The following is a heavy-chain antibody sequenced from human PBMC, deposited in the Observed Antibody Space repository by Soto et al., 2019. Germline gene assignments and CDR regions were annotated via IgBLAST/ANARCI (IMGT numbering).Heavy chain of an antibody. CDR1: GFTFSNYN. Sequence: EVQLVESGGGLVKTGESLRLSCAASGFTFSNYNINWVRQAPGKGLEWVSSIRSRSIDMYYADSVKGRFTISRDDAKNSMSLQMNGLRAEDTAVYFCVRESYPAKAFDIWGQGTMVTVSS. J-gene: IGHJ3*02. CDR2: IRSRSIDM. CDR3: VRESYPAKAFDI. D-gene: IGHD2-2*01. V-gene: IGHV3-21*01.